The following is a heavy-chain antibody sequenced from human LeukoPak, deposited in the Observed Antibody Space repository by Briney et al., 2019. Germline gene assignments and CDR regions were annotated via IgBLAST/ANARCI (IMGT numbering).Heavy chain of an antibody. V-gene: IGHV4-59*02. CDR3: ARDGYYDYVWGSYRYTLDY. D-gene: IGHD3-16*02. CDR2: IYHTGST. CDR1: GGSVSDYY. Sequence: SETLSLTCTISGGSVSDYYWSWIRQSPGKGLEWIGYIYHTGSTSYSPSLKSRVTISVDTSKNQFSLKLSSVTAADTAVYYCARDGYYDYVWGSYRYTLDYWGQGTLVTVSS. J-gene: IGHJ4*02.